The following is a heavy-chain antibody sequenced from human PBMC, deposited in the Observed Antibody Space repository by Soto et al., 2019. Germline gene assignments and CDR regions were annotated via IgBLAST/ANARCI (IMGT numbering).Heavy chain of an antibody. D-gene: IGHD2-15*01. CDR3: ARGGGGDGSGYYYYGMDV. CDR2: IIPMFGTA. Sequence: QVQLVQSGAEVKKPGASVKVSCKASGGTCSSYAISWVRQAPGQGLEWMGGIIPMFGTANYAQTFQGRVTITEDDSPSTAGMALRSLGSEDTAVSYCARGGGGDGSGYYYYGMDVWGQGSTFAV. CDR1: GGTCSSYA. J-gene: IGHJ6*02. V-gene: IGHV1-69*01.